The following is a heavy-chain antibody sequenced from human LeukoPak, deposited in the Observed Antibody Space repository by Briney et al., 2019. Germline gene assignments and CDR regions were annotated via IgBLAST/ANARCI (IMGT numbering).Heavy chain of an antibody. CDR2: ISSSGSTI. D-gene: IGHD4-17*01. V-gene: IGHV3-48*03. Sequence: GGSLRLSCAATGFTFSSYEMNWVRQAPGKGLEWVSYISSSGSTIYYADSVKGRFTISRDNAKNSLYLQMNSLRAEDTAVYYCARRLRRNYFDYWGQGTLVTVSS. CDR3: ARRLRRNYFDY. J-gene: IGHJ4*02. CDR1: GFTFSSYE.